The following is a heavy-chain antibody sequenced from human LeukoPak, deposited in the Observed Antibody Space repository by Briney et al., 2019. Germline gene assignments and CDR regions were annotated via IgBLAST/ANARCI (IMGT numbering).Heavy chain of an antibody. V-gene: IGHV3-23*01. J-gene: IGHJ4*02. CDR2: ISGSGGST. D-gene: IGHD3-10*01. Sequence: PGGSLRLSCAASGFTFSSYAMSWVRQAPGKGLERVSAISGSGGSTYYADSVKGRFAISRDNSKNTLYLQMNSLRAEDTAVYYCAKDLEEGYYGSGSYSFDYWGQGTLVTVSS. CDR3: AKDLEEGYYGSGSYSFDY. CDR1: GFTFSSYA.